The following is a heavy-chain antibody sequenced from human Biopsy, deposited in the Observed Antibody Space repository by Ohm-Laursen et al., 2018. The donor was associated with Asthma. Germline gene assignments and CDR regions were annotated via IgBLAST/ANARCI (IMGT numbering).Heavy chain of an antibody. V-gene: IGHV3-33*01. Sequence: SSLRLSCAASGFTFSSYGMHWVRQAPGKGLEWGAVIWYDGSNKYYTDSVKGRFTISRDNSKNTLYLQMNSLRAEDTAVYYCAREGIAVAHFDYWGQGTLVTVSS. CDR1: GFTFSSYG. D-gene: IGHD6-19*01. CDR3: AREGIAVAHFDY. CDR2: IWYDGSNK. J-gene: IGHJ4*02.